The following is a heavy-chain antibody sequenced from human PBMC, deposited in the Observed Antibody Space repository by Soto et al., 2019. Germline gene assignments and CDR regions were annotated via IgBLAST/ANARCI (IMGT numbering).Heavy chain of an antibody. J-gene: IGHJ3*02. D-gene: IGHD6-6*01. CDR3: ARVLSSKSSSFHLYI. CDR1: GFTFSSYS. Sequence: GGSLRLSCAASGFTFSSYSMNWVRQAPGKGLEWVSSISSSSSYIYYEDSVKGRFTISRDNAKNSLCLQMNSLRAEDTAVYYCARVLSSKSSSFHLYIWGQGTMVTVSS. V-gene: IGHV3-21*01. CDR2: ISSSSSYI.